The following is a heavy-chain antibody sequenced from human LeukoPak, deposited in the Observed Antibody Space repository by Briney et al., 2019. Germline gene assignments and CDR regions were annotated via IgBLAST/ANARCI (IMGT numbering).Heavy chain of an antibody. Sequence: GGSLRLSCATSGFSFNTHAMTWVRQAPGQGPEWVSSISGSDDATYYADFMKGRFTISRDNSKTTLYLRMNSLRAEDSAIYYCAKGGDFDSSTYYSHWGQGILVVVSS. J-gene: IGHJ4*02. V-gene: IGHV3-23*01. CDR1: GFSFNTHA. CDR2: ISGSDDAT. CDR3: AKGGDFDSSTYYSH. D-gene: IGHD3-22*01.